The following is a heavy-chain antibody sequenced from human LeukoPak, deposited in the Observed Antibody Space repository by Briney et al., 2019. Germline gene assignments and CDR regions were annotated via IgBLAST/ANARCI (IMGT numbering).Heavy chain of an antibody. J-gene: IGHJ4*02. Sequence: GGSLRLSCTVSGFTFNNYAMSWVRQAPGKGLEWVSAVSGSGGSTYYADSVKGRFTISRDNSKNTLYLQMNSLRAEDTAVYYCAKDLRYGGNSGFDYWGQGTLVTVSS. CDR2: VSGSGGST. CDR1: GFTFNNYA. CDR3: AKDLRYGGNSGFDY. D-gene: IGHD4-23*01. V-gene: IGHV3-23*01.